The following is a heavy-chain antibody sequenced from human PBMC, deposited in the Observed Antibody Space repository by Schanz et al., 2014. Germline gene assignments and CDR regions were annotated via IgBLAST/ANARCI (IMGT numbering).Heavy chain of an antibody. J-gene: IGHJ4*02. V-gene: IGHV1-69*04. CDR1: RYTFNTYG. CDR3: ARSNYYDNSDYYNSFDY. D-gene: IGHD3-22*01. CDR2: IIPILGIA. Sequence: QGQLVQSGPEVKEPGASVKVSCEASRYTFNTYGLNWVRQAPGQGLEWMGRIIPILGIANYAQKFQGRVTITADRSTSTAYMELTSLRSEDTAVYFCARSNYYDNSDYYNSFDYWGQGTLVTVSS.